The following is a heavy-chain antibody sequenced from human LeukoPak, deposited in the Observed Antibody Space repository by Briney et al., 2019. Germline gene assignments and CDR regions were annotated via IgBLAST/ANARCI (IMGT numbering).Heavy chain of an antibody. V-gene: IGHV3-7*01. CDR1: GFSIGSSW. CDR2: MNEDGSGT. J-gene: IGHJ4*02. CDR3: ARDPAWGAIDY. D-gene: IGHD7-27*01. Sequence: GGSLRLSCAVSGFSIGSSWMSWVRQTPGKGLEWVADMNEDGSGTYYVDSVKGRLTVSRDNAQNSVYLQMNSLRVEDTGVYYCARDPAWGAIDYWGQGTLVTVSS.